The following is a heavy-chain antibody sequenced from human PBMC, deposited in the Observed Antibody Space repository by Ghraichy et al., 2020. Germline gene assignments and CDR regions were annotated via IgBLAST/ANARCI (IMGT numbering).Heavy chain of an antibody. J-gene: IGHJ6*02. CDR1: GFTFSSYA. V-gene: IGHV3-23*01. Sequence: GGSLRLSCAASGFTFSSYAMSWVRQAPGKGLEWVSAISGSGGSTYYADSVKGRFTISRDNSKNTLYLQMNSLRAEDTAVYYCASSNGKYYYYGMDVWGQGTTVTVSS. CDR2: ISGSGGST. D-gene: IGHD1-26*01. CDR3: ASSNGKYYYYGMDV.